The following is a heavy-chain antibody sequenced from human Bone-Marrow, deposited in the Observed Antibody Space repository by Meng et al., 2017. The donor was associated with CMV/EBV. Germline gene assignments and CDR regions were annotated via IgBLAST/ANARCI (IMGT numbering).Heavy chain of an antibody. CDR2: ISYDGSNK. V-gene: IGHV3-30*04. Sequence: GESLKISCAASGFTFSSYAMHWVRQAPGKGLEWVAVISYDGSNKYYADSVKGRFTISRDNSKKTLYLQMNSLRAEDTSVYYCARDESCSSTSCYGLGLDFWGQGTLVTVSS. CDR1: GFTFSSYA. CDR3: ARDESCSSTSCYGLGLDF. D-gene: IGHD2-2*01. J-gene: IGHJ4*02.